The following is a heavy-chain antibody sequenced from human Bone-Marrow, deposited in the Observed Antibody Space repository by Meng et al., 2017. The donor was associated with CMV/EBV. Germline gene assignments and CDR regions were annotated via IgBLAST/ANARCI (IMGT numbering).Heavy chain of an antibody. D-gene: IGHD2-21*01. CDR3: ARVLGILWGGEVNNWFDP. CDR2: IYYSGST. Sequence: SETLSLTCTVSGGSISSSSTYYWGWIRQPPGKGLEWIGSIYYSGSTYYNPSLTSRVTISVDTSKNQFSLKLSSVTAADTAVYYCARVLGILWGGEVNNWFDPWGQGTLVTVSS. V-gene: IGHV4-39*07. CDR1: GGSISSSSTYY. J-gene: IGHJ5*02.